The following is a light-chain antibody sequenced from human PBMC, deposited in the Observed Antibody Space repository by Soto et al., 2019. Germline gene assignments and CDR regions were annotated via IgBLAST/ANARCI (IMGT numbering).Light chain of an antibody. J-gene: IGKJ5*01. CDR3: QKFNTAPLT. CDR1: QDISVY. Sequence: DIQMTQSTSSLSASVGDRVTITCQASQDISVYLAWYQQKPGKVPKLLIYSASTLQSGVPSRFSGSGSGTDFTLIISSLQPEDVATYFCQKFNTAPLTFGQGTRLEMK. V-gene: IGKV1-27*01. CDR2: SAS.